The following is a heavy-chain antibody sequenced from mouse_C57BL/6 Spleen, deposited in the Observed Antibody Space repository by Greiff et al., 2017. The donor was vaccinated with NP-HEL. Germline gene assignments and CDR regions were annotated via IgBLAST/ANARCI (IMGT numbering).Heavy chain of an antibody. CDR3: ARHYYGSSYYFDY. Sequence: VQLKESGPVLVKPGPSVKISCKASGFTFTDYYMHWVKQSHGKSLEWIGLVYPYNGGTSYNQKFKGKATLTVDTSSSTAYMELNSLTSEDSAVYYCARHYYGSSYYFDYWGQGTTLTVSS. CDR2: VYPYNGGT. D-gene: IGHD1-1*01. J-gene: IGHJ2*01. V-gene: IGHV1-36*01. CDR1: GFTFTDYY.